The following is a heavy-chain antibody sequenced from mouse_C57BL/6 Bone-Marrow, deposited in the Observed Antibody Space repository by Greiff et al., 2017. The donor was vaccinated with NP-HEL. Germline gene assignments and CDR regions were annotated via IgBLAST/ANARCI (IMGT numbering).Heavy chain of an antibody. CDR2: VRSGGST. D-gene: IGHD2-1*01. CDR3: ARRTTHWYFDV. V-gene: IGHV2-2*01. CDR1: CFSLTSYC. Sequence: QVQLQQSGPGLVQPSPSLSITCPVSCFSLTSYCVPWVSQSPGKGLEWLGVVRSGGSTDYNAAFISRLSISKDNSKSQVFFKMNSLQADDTAIYYCARRTTHWYFDVWGTGTTVTVSS. J-gene: IGHJ1*03.